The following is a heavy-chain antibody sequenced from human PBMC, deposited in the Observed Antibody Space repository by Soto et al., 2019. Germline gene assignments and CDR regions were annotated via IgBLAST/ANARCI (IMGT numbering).Heavy chain of an antibody. J-gene: IGHJ4*02. V-gene: IGHV3-23*01. CDR2: ISGRGGST. Sequence: EVQLLESGGGLVQPGGSLRLSCAASGFTFSSYAMSWVRQPRGKGLEWVSAISGRGGSTYYADSVKGRFTISRDKAKNALYLQMNSLRSEDTAVYYCAKLPAPQSLFYYWGQGTLVTVSS. CDR3: AKLPAPQSLFYY. D-gene: IGHD5-18*01. CDR1: GFTFSSYA.